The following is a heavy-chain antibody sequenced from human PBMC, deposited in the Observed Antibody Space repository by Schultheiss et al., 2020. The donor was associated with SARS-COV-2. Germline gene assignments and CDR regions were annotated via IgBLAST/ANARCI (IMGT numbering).Heavy chain of an antibody. CDR1: GGSISSYY. CDR2: IYYSGST. D-gene: IGHD2-2*01. V-gene: IGHV4-59*12. Sequence: SETLSLTCTVSGGSISSYYWSWIRQPPGKGLEWIGYIYYSGSTNYNPSLKSRVTMSVDTSKNQFSLKLSSVTAADTAVYYCARLDCSSTSCYLPYYYYGMDVWGQGTTVTVSS. J-gene: IGHJ6*02. CDR3: ARLDCSSTSCYLPYYYYGMDV.